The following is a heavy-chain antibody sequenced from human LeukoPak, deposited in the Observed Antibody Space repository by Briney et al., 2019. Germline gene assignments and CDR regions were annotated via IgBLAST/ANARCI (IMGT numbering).Heavy chain of an antibody. CDR3: ARDSTVARSPYYGMDV. CDR1: GFTVSSNY. CDR2: IYSGGST. V-gene: IGHV3-66*01. J-gene: IGHJ6*02. D-gene: IGHD4-23*01. Sequence: PGGSLRLSCAASGFTVSSNYMSWVRQAPGKGLEWVSVIYSGGSTYYADSVKGRFTISRDNSKNMLYLQMNSLRAEDTAVYYCARDSTVARSPYYGMDVWGQGTTVTVSS.